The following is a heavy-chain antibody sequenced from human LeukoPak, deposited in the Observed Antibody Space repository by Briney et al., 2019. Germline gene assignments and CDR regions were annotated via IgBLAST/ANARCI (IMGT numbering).Heavy chain of an antibody. D-gene: IGHD3-22*01. J-gene: IGHJ1*01. V-gene: IGHV5-51*01. CDR2: IYPGDSDT. Sequence: GESLKISCTASGYSFTSYWIGWVRQMRGKGLEWMGIIYPGDSDTRYSPSFQGQVTTSAAKTTSTAYLQWSSLKASDTVIYYCARSADDSSTSLYVQHGGQGTLVTVSS. CDR3: ARSADDSSTSLYVQH. CDR1: GYSFTSYW.